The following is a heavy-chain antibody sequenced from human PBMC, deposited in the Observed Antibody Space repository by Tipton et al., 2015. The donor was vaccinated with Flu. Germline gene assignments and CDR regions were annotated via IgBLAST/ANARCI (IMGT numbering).Heavy chain of an antibody. V-gene: IGHV3-53*01. CDR1: GFTVSSNY. CDR2: IYSGGST. Sequence: SLRLSCVVSGFTVSSNYMTWVRQAPGKGLEWVSVIYSGGSTKYADSVKGRFTISRDNSKNTLYLQMNSLRAEDTAVYYCAKTRITMVQGVIPYFDYWGQGTLVTVSS. D-gene: IGHD3-10*01. J-gene: IGHJ4*02. CDR3: AKTRITMVQGVIPYFDY.